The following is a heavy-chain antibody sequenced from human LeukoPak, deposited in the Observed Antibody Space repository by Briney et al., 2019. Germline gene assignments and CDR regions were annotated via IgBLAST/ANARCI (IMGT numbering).Heavy chain of an antibody. J-gene: IGHJ5*02. V-gene: IGHV2-70*11. Sequence: SGPTLVNPTQTLTLTCTFSGFSLSTSGMCVSWIRQPPGKALEWLARIDWDDDKYYSTSLKTRLTISKDTSKNQVVLTMTNMDPVDTATYYCARTATATDVGNWFDPWGQGTLVTVSS. CDR3: ARTATATDVGNWFDP. CDR1: GFSLSTSGMC. CDR2: IDWDDDK.